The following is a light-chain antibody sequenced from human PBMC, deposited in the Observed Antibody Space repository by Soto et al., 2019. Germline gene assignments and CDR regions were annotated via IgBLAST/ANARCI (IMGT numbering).Light chain of an antibody. CDR3: QTYNTAPFT. Sequence: DIQMTQSPSSLSASVGDRVTITCRASQDITNFLAWFQQKPGKPPKLLIYGASTLQSGVPSRFSGGGSGTQFTLTVSSLQPEDFATYYCQTYNTAPFTFGPGTKV. J-gene: IGKJ3*01. CDR1: QDITNF. V-gene: IGKV1-27*01. CDR2: GAS.